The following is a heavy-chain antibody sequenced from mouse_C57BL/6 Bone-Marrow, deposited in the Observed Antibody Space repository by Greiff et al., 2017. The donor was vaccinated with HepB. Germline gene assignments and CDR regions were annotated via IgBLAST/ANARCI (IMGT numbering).Heavy chain of an antibody. J-gene: IGHJ4*01. D-gene: IGHD2-3*01. CDR2: ISSGGSYT. CDR1: GFTFSSYG. V-gene: IGHV5-6*01. Sequence: EVKLMESGGDLVKPGGSLKLSCAASGFTFSSYGMSWVRQTPDKRLEWVATISSGGSYTYYPDSVKGRFTICRDNAKNTLYLQMSSLKSEDTAMYYCARLGIYDGYYVGAMDYWGQGTSVTVSS. CDR3: ARLGIYDGYYVGAMDY.